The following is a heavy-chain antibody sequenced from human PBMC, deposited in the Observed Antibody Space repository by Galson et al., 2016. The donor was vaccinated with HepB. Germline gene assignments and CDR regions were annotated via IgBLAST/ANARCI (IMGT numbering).Heavy chain of an antibody. CDR3: ARDGSVANIADFDY. CDR1: GLTFSWHW. V-gene: IGHV3-74*01. CDR2: INTDGSRT. D-gene: IGHD1-26*01. Sequence: SLRLSCAAPGLTFSWHWMHWVRQAPGKGLVWVSRINTDGSRTDYADSVKGRFTILRDNAKNTLYLQMNSLRAEDTGVYYCARDGSVANIADFDYWGQGALVTVSS. J-gene: IGHJ4*02.